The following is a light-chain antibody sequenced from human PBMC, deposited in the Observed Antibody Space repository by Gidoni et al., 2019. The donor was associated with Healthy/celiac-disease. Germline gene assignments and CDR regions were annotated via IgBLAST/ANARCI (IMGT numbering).Light chain of an antibody. CDR2: VAS. V-gene: IGKV1-33*01. J-gene: IGKJ5*01. CDR1: QDISNY. CDR3: QQYDNRPIT. Sequence: DIQMTQSPSSLSASVGDRVTITCQASQDISNYVNWYQQKPGKAPKLLIYVASNLETGVPSRFSGGGSGTDFTFTISSLQPEDIATYYCQQYDNRPITFGQGTRLEIK.